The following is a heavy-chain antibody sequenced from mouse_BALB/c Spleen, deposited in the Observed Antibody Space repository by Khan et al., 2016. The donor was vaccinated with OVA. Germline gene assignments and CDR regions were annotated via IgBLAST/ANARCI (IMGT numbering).Heavy chain of an antibody. D-gene: IGHD1-1*01. V-gene: IGHV1S132*01. CDR1: GYIFTSYW. J-gene: IGHJ4*01. CDR3: ARGAITSHAVDY. CDR2: IYPGTGST. Sequence: VQLQESGAELVRPGASVKLSCKTSGYIFTSYWIQWVKQRSGQGLEWIARIYPGTGSTSYNEIFKGKATLTADKSSSTAYMQLSSLKSEDSAVYFCARGAITSHAVDYWGQGTSVTVSS.